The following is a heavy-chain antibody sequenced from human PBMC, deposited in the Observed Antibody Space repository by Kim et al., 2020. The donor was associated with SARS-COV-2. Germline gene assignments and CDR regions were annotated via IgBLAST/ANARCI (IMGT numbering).Heavy chain of an antibody. D-gene: IGHD6-13*01. CDR1: GFSFSSYA. J-gene: IGHJ4*02. CDR3: VRGRAGQLVRYFDC. V-gene: IGHV3-64*01. CDR2: ISSNGVST. Sequence: GGSLRLSCAASGFSFSSYAMHWVRQAPGKGLEHVSAISSNGVSTYYANSVKGRFTISRDNSKNTVYLQMGSLRAEDMAVYYCVRGRAGQLVRYFDCWGQGTLVTVSS.